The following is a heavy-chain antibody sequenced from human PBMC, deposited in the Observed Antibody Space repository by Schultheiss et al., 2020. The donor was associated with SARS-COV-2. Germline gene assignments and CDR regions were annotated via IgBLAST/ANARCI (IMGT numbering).Heavy chain of an antibody. J-gene: IGHJ6*03. V-gene: IGHV4-39*01. CDR1: GGSISSSNW. CDR3: ARATGYSSGWYSDYYYYYYMDV. CDR2: IYYSGST. Sequence: SETLSLTCAVSGGSISSSNWWSWVRQPPGKGLEWIGSIYYSGSTYYNPSLKSRVTISVDTSKNQFSLKLSSVTAADTAVYYCARATGYSSGWYSDYYYYYYMDVWGKGTTVTVSS. D-gene: IGHD6-19*01.